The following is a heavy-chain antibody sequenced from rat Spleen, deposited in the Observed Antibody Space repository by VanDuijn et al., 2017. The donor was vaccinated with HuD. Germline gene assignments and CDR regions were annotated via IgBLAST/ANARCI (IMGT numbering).Heavy chain of an antibody. CDR1: GFTFNNYW. J-gene: IGHJ2*01. Sequence: EVQLVESGGGLVQPGRSLKLSCVASGFTFNNYWMTWIRQAPGKGREWVASISPSGGSTYYRDSVKGRFTISRDNAKSTLYLQMDSLRSEDTATYYCARRHYGYTDYFDYWGQGVMVTVSS. V-gene: IGHV5-31*01. D-gene: IGHD1-9*01. CDR2: ISPSGGST. CDR3: ARRHYGYTDYFDY.